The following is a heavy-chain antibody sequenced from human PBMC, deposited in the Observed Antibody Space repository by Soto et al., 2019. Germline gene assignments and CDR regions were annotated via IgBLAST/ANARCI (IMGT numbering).Heavy chain of an antibody. Sequence: GGSLRLSCAASGFTFSSYAMHWVRQAPGKGLEWVAVISYDGSNKYYADSVKGRFTISRDNSKNTLYLQMNSLRAEDTAVYYCARAVQLWLSLDYWGQGTLVTVSS. CDR1: GFTFSSYA. CDR2: ISYDGSNK. J-gene: IGHJ4*02. V-gene: IGHV3-30-3*01. D-gene: IGHD5-18*01. CDR3: ARAVQLWLSLDY.